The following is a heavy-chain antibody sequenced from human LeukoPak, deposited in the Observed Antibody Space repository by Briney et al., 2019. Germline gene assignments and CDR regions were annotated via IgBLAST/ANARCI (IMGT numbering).Heavy chain of an antibody. J-gene: IGHJ6*03. CDR1: GGSISSGGYS. Sequence: PSETLSLTCAVSGGSISSGGYSWSWIRQPPGKGLEWIGYIYHSGSTYYNPSLKSRVTISVDRSKNQFSLKLSSVTAADTAVYYCAGTAYYYMDVWGKGTTVTVSS. V-gene: IGHV4-30-2*01. CDR3: AGTAYYYMDV. D-gene: IGHD1-1*01. CDR2: IYHSGST.